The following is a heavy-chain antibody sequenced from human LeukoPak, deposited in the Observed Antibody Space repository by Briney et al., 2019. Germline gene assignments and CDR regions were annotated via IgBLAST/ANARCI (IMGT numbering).Heavy chain of an antibody. CDR2: ISGSGGST. V-gene: IGHV3-23*01. D-gene: IGHD2-21*02. CDR3: AKRRCGGDCNFDY. Sequence: GGSLRLSCAASGFTFSSYAMSWVRQAPGKGLEWVSAISGSGGSTYYADSVKGRFTVSRDNSKNTLYLQMNSLRAEDTAVYYCAKRRCGGDCNFDYWGQGTLVTVSS. CDR1: GFTFSSYA. J-gene: IGHJ4*02.